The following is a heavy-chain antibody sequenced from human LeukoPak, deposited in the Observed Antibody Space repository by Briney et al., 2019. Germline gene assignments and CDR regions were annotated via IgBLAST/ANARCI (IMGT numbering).Heavy chain of an antibody. D-gene: IGHD4-11*01. CDR1: GYTFTDYY. CDR3: ARDRDYSNTERGFDY. Sequence: ASVKVSCKTSGYTFTDYYIHWVRQAPGQGLEWMGWINPNSGETTSAQKFQGRVTMTGDTSISTAYMELSRVTSGDTAVYYCARDRDYSNTERGFDYWGQGTLVTVSS. CDR2: INPNSGET. V-gene: IGHV1-2*02. J-gene: IGHJ4*02.